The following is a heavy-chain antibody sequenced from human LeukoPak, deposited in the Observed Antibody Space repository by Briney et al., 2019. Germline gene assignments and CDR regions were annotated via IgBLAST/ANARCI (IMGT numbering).Heavy chain of an antibody. CDR3: ASSHDI. Sequence: PGGSLRLSCVASGISFSSYWMAWVRQAPGKGLEWVANIKYDGTHKFYADSVKGRFTISRDNAKNSLFLEMNSLTADDTAVYSCASSHDI. V-gene: IGHV3-7*01. CDR1: GISFSSYW. CDR2: IKYDGTHK. J-gene: IGHJ3*02.